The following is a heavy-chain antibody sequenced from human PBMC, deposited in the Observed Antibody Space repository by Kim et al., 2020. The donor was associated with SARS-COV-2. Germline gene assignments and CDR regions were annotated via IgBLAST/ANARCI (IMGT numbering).Heavy chain of an antibody. V-gene: IGHV4-34*01. D-gene: IGHD5-12*01. CDR1: GGSFSGYY. Sequence: SETLSLTCAVYGGSFSGYYWSWIRQPPGKGLEWIGEINHSGSTNYNPSLKSRVTISVDTSKNQFSLKLSSVTAADTAVYYCARAAWLRFIDYWGQGTLVTVSS. CDR2: INHSGST. CDR3: ARAAWLRFIDY. J-gene: IGHJ4*02.